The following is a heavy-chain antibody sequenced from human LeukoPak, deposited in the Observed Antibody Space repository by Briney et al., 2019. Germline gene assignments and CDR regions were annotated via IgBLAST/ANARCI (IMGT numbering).Heavy chain of an antibody. Sequence: SGGSLRLSCAASGFTFSSYGMSWVRQAPGKGLEWVSAISGSGGSTYYADSVKGRFTISRDNSKNTLYLQMNSLRAEDTAVYYCAKDLRIAAAGIEFWGQGTLVTVSS. V-gene: IGHV3-23*01. CDR2: ISGSGGST. D-gene: IGHD6-13*01. CDR1: GFTFSSYG. CDR3: AKDLRIAAAGIEF. J-gene: IGHJ4*02.